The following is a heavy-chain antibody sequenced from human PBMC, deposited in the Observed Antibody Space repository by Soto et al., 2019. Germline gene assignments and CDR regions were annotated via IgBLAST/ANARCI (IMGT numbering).Heavy chain of an antibody. J-gene: IGHJ4*02. V-gene: IGHV4-59*01. D-gene: IGHD5-18*01. Sequence: SETLSLICTVSGDSISSSRWSWIRQPPGKGLEWIGYIYYSGSTNYNPSLKSRVSISIDTSKKQFSLKVSSVTAADTAVYYCARYPGYVDSWGQGTLVTVSS. CDR3: ARYPGYVDS. CDR1: GDSISSSR. CDR2: IYYSGST.